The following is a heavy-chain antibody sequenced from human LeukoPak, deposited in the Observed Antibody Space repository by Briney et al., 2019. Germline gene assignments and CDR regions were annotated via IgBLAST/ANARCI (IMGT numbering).Heavy chain of an antibody. CDR3: ARDRGYCGGDCYSSWFDP. J-gene: IGHJ5*02. CDR2: IYYSGST. Sequence: SETLSLTCTVSGGSISSSSYYWGWIRQPPGKGLEWIGSIYYSGSTYYNPSLKSRVTISVDTSKNQFSLKLSSVTAADTAVYYCARDRGYCGGDCYSSWFDPWGQGTLVTVSS. CDR1: GGSISSSSYY. D-gene: IGHD2-21*02. V-gene: IGHV4-39*07.